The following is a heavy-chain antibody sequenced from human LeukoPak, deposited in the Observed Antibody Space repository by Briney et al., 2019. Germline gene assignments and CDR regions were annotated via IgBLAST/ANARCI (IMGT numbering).Heavy chain of an antibody. V-gene: IGHV4-59*01. CDR1: GGSISSYY. CDR3: ARATRGYDISTGYYPNWFEP. Sequence: SETLSLTCTVSGGSISSYYWSWIRQPPGKGLEWIGYIYYSGSTNYNPSLKSRVTISVDTSKNQFSLKLSSVTAADTALYYCARATRGYDISTGYYPNWFEPRGQGTLVTVSS. CDR2: IYYSGST. D-gene: IGHD3-9*01. J-gene: IGHJ5*01.